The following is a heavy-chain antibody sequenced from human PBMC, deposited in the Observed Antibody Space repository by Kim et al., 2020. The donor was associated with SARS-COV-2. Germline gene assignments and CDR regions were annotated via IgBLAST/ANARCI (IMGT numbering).Heavy chain of an antibody. CDR3: AIDPGGGGFDV. CDR2: IYYSGST. CDR1: GASVSSGSYY. J-gene: IGHJ6*02. V-gene: IGHV4-61*01. D-gene: IGHD3-16*01. Sequence: SETLSLTCTVSGASVSSGSYYWSWIRQPPGKGLEWIGYIYYSGSTNYNPSLKSRVTMSVDTSRNQFSLKLSSVTAADTAVYYCAIDPGGGGFDVCGQG.